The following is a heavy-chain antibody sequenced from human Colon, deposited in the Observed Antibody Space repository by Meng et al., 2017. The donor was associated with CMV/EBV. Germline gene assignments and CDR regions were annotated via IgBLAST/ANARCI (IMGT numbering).Heavy chain of an antibody. J-gene: IGHJ4*02. CDR3: ARDGGGRNRYLLFDY. CDR2: SSSIGTT. V-gene: IGHV4-59*01. D-gene: IGHD1-14*01. Sequence: GSLRLSCTVSDDSFSSYYWSWIRQSPERGLEWIGYSSSIGTTNYNPSLQSRSTVSVDTSRRQVYLKLTSVTAADAAVYYCARDGGGRNRYLLFDYWSQGKVVTVSS. CDR1: DDSFSSYY.